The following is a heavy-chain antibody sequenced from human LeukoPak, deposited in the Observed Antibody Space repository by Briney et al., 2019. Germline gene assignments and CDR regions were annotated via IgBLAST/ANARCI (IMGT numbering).Heavy chain of an antibody. V-gene: IGHV1-69*13. CDR1: GGTFSSYA. D-gene: IGHD1-14*01. J-gene: IGHJ4*02. Sequence: SVKVSCKASGGTFSSYAISWVRQAPGQGIEWMGGIIPIFGTANYAQKFQGRVTITADESTSTAYMELSSLRSEDTAVYYCAREYPNLHGVDYWGQGTLVTVSS. CDR2: IIPIFGTA. CDR3: AREYPNLHGVDY.